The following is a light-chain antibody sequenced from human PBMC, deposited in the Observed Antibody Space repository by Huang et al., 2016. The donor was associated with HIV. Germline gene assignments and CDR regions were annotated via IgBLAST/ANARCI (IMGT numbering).Light chain of an antibody. V-gene: IGKV3-15*01. J-gene: IGKJ4*01. CDR3: QQYNNWPLT. CDR1: QSLSTN. CDR2: GAS. Sequence: EIVMTQSPATLSVSPGERATLSCRASQSLSTNLAWYQQKSGQAPRLLIYGASTRATGIPARCSGSGSGTEFTLTISSLESEDFAVYYCQQYNNWPLTFGGGTKVEIK.